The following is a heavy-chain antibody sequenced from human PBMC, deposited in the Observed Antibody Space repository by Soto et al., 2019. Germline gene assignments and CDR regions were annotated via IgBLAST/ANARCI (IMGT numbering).Heavy chain of an antibody. CDR3: AAASSWRLDY. Sequence: QVQLQESGPGLVKPSGTLSLTCAVSGDSISSSNWWSWVRQPPGKGLEWIGEMHHDGSANYNPFLRSRVTVSVDKSKNQFSLKLNSVTAADTAVYHCAAASSWRLDYWGQGALVTVSS. CDR2: MHHDGSA. V-gene: IGHV4-4*02. D-gene: IGHD6-13*01. CDR1: GDSISSSNW. J-gene: IGHJ4*02.